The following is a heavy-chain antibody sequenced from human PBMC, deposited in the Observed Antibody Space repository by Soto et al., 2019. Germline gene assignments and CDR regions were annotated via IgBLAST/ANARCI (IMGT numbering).Heavy chain of an antibody. CDR3: ARGGSLIMITFGGVIVPFDY. CDR2: INPNSGGT. Sequence: QVQLVQSGAEVKKSGASVKVSCKASGYTFTGYYMHWVRQAPGQGLEWMGWINPNSGGTNYAQKFQGWVTMTRDTSISTAYMELSRLRSDDTAVYYCARGGSLIMITFGGVIVPFDYWGQGTLVTVSS. D-gene: IGHD3-16*02. V-gene: IGHV1-2*04. CDR1: GYTFTGYY. J-gene: IGHJ4*02.